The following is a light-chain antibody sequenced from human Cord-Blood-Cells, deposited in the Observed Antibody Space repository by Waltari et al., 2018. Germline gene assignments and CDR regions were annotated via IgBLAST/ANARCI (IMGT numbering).Light chain of an antibody. CDR1: QSISIY. CDR3: QQSYSTPQIT. J-gene: IGKJ5*01. V-gene: IGKV1-39*01. CDR2: AAS. Sequence: DIQMTQSPSSLSASVGNRVTITCRASQSISIYLNLYQQKPGKALKLTIYAASSLQSGVPSRFSCSGSGTDFTITISSLQPEDFATYYCQQSYSTPQITFGQGTRLEIK.